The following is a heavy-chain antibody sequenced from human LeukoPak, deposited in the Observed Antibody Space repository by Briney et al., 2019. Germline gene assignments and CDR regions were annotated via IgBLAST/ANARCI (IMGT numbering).Heavy chain of an antibody. V-gene: IGHV4-34*01. D-gene: IGHD3-10*01. CDR3: ARRLWIGGYYFDY. CDR1: GGSFSGYY. Sequence: SETLSLTCAVYGGSFSGYYWSWTRQPPGKGLEWIGEINHSGSTNYNPSLKSRVTISVDTSKNQFSLKLSSVTAADTAVYYCARRLWIGGYYFDYWGQGTLVTVSS. J-gene: IGHJ4*02. CDR2: INHSGST.